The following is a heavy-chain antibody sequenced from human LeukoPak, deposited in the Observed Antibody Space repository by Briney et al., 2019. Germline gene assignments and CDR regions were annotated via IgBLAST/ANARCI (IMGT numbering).Heavy chain of an antibody. CDR3: ARDGDYFDGMDV. Sequence: GRSLRLSCAASGFTFSSYGMHWVRQAPGKGLEWAAVIWYDGSNKYYADSVKGRFTISRDNSKNTLYLQMNSLRAEDTAVYYCARDGDYFDGMDVWGQGTTVTVSS. CDR1: GFTFSSYG. J-gene: IGHJ6*02. V-gene: IGHV3-33*01. D-gene: IGHD2-15*01. CDR2: IWYDGSNK.